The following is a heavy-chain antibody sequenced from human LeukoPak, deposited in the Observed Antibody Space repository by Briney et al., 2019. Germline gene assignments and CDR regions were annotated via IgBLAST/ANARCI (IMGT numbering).Heavy chain of an antibody. Sequence: ASQTLSLTCTVSGGSISSGDYYWNWIRQHPEKSLEWIGYIFYSGSAYYNPSLKSRVTISVDPSKNQFSLKLSSVTAADTAVYYCARQPIMITFGGVIVHYTLDYWGQGTLVTVSS. V-gene: IGHV4-31*03. D-gene: IGHD3-16*02. J-gene: IGHJ4*02. CDR1: GGSISSGDYY. CDR2: IFYSGSA. CDR3: ARQPIMITFGGVIVHYTLDY.